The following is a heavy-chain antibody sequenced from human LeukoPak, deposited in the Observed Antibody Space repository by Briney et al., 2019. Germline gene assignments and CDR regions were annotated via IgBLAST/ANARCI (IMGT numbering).Heavy chain of an antibody. Sequence: PGGSLRLSCATSGFTFSSYAMSWVRQAPGKGLEWVSAITVSGGGTYYADSVKGRFTISRDNSKNTLFLQMNSLRAEDTAVYYCAGLVWSYYYYGMDVWGQGTTVTVSS. V-gene: IGHV3-23*01. CDR2: ITVSGGGT. CDR3: AGLVWSYYYYGMDV. J-gene: IGHJ6*02. D-gene: IGHD6-19*01. CDR1: GFTFSSYA.